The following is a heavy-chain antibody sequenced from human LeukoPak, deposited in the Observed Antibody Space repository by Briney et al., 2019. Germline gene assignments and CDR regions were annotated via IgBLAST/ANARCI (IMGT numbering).Heavy chain of an antibody. J-gene: IGHJ4*02. Sequence: GGSLRLSCAASGFTFSSYWMSWVRQAPGKGLEWVSYISSSSSTIYYADSVKGRFTISRDNAKNSLYLQMNSLRAEDTAVYYCARDQGGGYSYGWQSFDYWGQGTLVTVSS. CDR2: ISSSSSTI. CDR3: ARDQGGGYSYGWQSFDY. D-gene: IGHD5-18*01. V-gene: IGHV3-48*04. CDR1: GFTFSSYW.